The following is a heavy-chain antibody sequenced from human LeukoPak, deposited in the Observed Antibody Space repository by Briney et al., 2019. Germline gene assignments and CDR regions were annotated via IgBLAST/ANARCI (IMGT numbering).Heavy chain of an antibody. J-gene: IGHJ4*02. CDR2: ITTSGTT. D-gene: IGHD6-13*01. V-gene: IGHV3-23*01. Sequence: GGSLSLSCAASGFTFSTYAMTWVRQAPGKGLEWVSAITTSGTTYYTDSVKGRFTISRDNSKNTLYLQMDSLRAEDTAVYYCATYIAVAEDWGQGTLVTVSS. CDR1: GFTFSTYA. CDR3: ATYIAVAED.